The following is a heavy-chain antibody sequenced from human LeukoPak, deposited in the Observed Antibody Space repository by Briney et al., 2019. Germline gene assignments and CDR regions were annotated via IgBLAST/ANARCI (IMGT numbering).Heavy chain of an antibody. Sequence: GGSLRLSCAASGFTFSSYSMNWVRQAPGKGLEWVSSISSSSSYIYYADSVKGRFTISRDNAKNSLYLQMNSLRAEDTAVYYCARDVAGGIAAAGNWFDPWGQGTLATVSS. D-gene: IGHD6-13*01. CDR3: ARDVAGGIAAAGNWFDP. V-gene: IGHV3-21*01. CDR2: ISSSSSYI. CDR1: GFTFSSYS. J-gene: IGHJ5*02.